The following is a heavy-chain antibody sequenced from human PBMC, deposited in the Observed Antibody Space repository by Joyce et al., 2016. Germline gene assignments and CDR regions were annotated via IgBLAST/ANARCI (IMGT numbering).Heavy chain of an antibody. CDR3: ARGKAYYDYAWGSYRTFDY. J-gene: IGHJ4*02. Sequence: QVQLVHSGAEVKKPGASVKVSCKASGYTFSDHYIHWVRQAPGQGLEWMGGINPKSGGTNYAEKFEGRVTMTRDTSISRVDMELSRLTSDDTAVYHCARGKAYYDYAWGSYRTFDYWGQGTLVTVSS. CDR2: INPKSGGT. V-gene: IGHV1-2*02. CDR1: GYTFSDHY. D-gene: IGHD3-16*02.